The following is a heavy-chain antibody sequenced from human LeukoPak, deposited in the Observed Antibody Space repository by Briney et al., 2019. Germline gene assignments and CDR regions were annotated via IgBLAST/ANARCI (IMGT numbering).Heavy chain of an antibody. D-gene: IGHD2-15*01. J-gene: IGHJ4*02. CDR1: GFIFSRFG. V-gene: IGHV3-48*02. CDR2: ISSSGAI. CDR3: AQKGGTDH. Sequence: GGSLRLSCAASGFIFSRFGMNWVRQAPGKGLEWISYISSSGAIYYADSVKGRFTISRDNAKSSLYLQMSSLRDEDTAVYYCAQKGGTDHWGQGTLVTVSS.